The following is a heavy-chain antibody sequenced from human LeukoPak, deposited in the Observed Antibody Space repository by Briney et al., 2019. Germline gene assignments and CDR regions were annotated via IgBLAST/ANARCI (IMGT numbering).Heavy chain of an antibody. V-gene: IGHV4-39*07. CDR1: GGSISSSSYY. D-gene: IGHD5-18*01. CDR2: IYYSGST. J-gene: IGHJ4*02. Sequence: PSETLSLTCTVSGGSISSSSYYWGWIRQPRGRGRRGFGSIYYSGSTYYNPSLKSRVTISVDTSKNQFSLKLSSVTAADTAVYYCARDFWFGYSYVPYWGQGTLVTVSS. CDR3: ARDFWFGYSYVPY.